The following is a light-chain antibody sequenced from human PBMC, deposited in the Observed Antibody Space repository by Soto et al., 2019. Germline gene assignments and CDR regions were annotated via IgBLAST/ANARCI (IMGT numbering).Light chain of an antibody. J-gene: IGKJ1*01. Sequence: DIQMTPSPSNLSGSVVDVVAITCRASQTISSWLAWYQQKPGKAPKLLIYKASTLKSGVPSRFSGSGSGTEFTLTISSLQPDDFATYYCQHYNSYSEALGQGTKVDIK. CDR2: KAS. CDR1: QTISSW. CDR3: QHYNSYSEA. V-gene: IGKV1-5*03.